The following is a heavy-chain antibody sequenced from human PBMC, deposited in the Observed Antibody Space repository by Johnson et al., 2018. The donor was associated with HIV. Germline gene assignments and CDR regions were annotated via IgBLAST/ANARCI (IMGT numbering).Heavy chain of an antibody. J-gene: IGHJ3*02. Sequence: QVQLVESGGGVVQPGRSLKIYCAVSEFTFSDYAMHWVRLAPGKGLQWVGVISYDGNKKYYADSVKGRFTISRDNSKNTLYLQMNSLRAEDTAVYYCARWTVTRGAFDIWGQGTMVTVSS. CDR3: ARWTVTRGAFDI. CDR1: EFTFSDYA. D-gene: IGHD4-17*01. V-gene: IGHV3-30*04. CDR2: ISYDGNKK.